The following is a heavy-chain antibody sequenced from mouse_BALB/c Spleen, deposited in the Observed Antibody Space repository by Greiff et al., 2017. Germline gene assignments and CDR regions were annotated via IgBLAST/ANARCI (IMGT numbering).Heavy chain of an antibody. CDR1: GFTFSSYY. D-gene: IGHD1-1*01. J-gene: IGHJ2*01. V-gene: IGHV5-6-2*01. CDR3: ARTTVVATFDY. Sequence: EVQLQESGGGLVKLGGSLKLSCAASGFTFSSYYMSWVRQTPEKRLELVAAINSNGGSTYYPDTVKGRFTISRDNAKNTLYLQMSSLKSEDTALYYCARTTVVATFDYWGQGTTLTVSS. CDR2: INSNGGST.